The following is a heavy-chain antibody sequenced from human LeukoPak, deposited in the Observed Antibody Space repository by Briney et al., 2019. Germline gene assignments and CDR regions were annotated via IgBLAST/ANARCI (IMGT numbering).Heavy chain of an antibody. CDR3: ARVECSSTTCYDDY. CDR1: GYTFRSYA. V-gene: IGHV1-18*01. CDR2: INVYNGYT. J-gene: IGHJ4*02. Sequence: GASVKVSCKTSGYTFRSYAISWVRQALGQGLERMGWINVYNGYTSYARNFQGRVTMTTDTSTSTAYMEVRSLRSDDTAVYYCARVECSSTTCYDDYWGQGTLVIVSS. D-gene: IGHD2-2*01.